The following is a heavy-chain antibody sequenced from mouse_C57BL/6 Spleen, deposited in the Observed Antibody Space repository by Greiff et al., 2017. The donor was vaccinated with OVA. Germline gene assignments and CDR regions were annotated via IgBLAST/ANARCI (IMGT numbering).Heavy chain of an antibody. V-gene: IGHV5-4*01. CDR1: GFTFSSYA. D-gene: IGHD1-1*02. J-gene: IGHJ3*01. CDR2: ISDGGSYT. Sequence: EVKLVESGGGLVKPGGSLKLSCAASGFTFSSYAMSWVRQTPEKRLEWVATISDGGSYTYYPDNVKGRFTISRDNAKNNLYLQMSHLKSEDTAMYYCARDGTYGLFAYWGQGTLVTVSA. CDR3: ARDGTYGLFAY.